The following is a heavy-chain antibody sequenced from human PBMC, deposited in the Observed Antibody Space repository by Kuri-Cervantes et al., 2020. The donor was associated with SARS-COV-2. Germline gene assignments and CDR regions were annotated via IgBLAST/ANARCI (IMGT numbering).Heavy chain of an antibody. Sequence: GGSLRLSCAASGFTFDAFWMSWVRQAPGKGLEWLGNIKQDGSAKYYVDSVKGRFTISRDNAKNSLFLEMNSLRADDTAVYYCARDEYCSGGSCYFFPYYFDYWGQGTLVTVSS. J-gene: IGHJ4*02. CDR3: ARDEYCSGGSCYFFPYYFDY. CDR2: IKQDGSAK. V-gene: IGHV3-7*01. D-gene: IGHD2-15*01. CDR1: GFTFDAFW.